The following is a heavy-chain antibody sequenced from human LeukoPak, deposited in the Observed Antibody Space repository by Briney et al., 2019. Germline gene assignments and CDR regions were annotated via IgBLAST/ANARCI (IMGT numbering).Heavy chain of an antibody. V-gene: IGHV3-30*18. J-gene: IGHJ3*01. CDR1: GFTLSSYG. CDR2: ISYDGSNK. D-gene: IGHD5-12*01. CDR3: AKTYSGYAIAHPLV. Sequence: QPGGSLRLSCAASGFTLSSYGMHWVRQAPGKGLEWVAVISYDGSNKDYAESVKGRFSISRDNSKNTVYLQMNSLRGEDTAVYYCAKTYSGYAIAHPLVWGQGTMVTVSS.